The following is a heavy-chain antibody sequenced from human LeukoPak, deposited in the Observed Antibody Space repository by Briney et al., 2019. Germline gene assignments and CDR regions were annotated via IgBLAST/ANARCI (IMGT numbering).Heavy chain of an antibody. CDR1: GGSFSSHY. D-gene: IGHD4-17*01. CDR2: ISYIGST. Sequence: PSETLSLTWTVSGGSFSSHYWSWIRQPPGKGLEWIGYISYIGSTNYNPSLKSRVTISVDTSKNQFSLKLSSVPAADAAVYFCARDPTTVTKGLDLWGQGTMVTVSS. CDR3: ARDPTTVTKGLDL. J-gene: IGHJ3*01. V-gene: IGHV4-59*11.